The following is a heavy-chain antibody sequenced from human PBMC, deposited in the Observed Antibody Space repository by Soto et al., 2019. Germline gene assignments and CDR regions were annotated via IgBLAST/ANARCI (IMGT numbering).Heavy chain of an antibody. CDR1: GDSISDYY. V-gene: IGHV4-4*07. Sequence: SETLSLTCTVSGDSISDYYWSWIRQPAGKGLEWIGRIYPGGSTNYNPSLKSRVTMSVDTSKNQFSLKLSSVTAADSAVYYCAMNIVVVPAATYNWFDPWGQGTLVTVSS. CDR3: AMNIVVVPAATYNWFDP. CDR2: IYPGGST. J-gene: IGHJ5*02. D-gene: IGHD2-2*01.